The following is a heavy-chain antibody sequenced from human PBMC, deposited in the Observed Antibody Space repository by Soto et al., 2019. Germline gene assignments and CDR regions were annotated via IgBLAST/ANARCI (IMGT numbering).Heavy chain of an antibody. CDR2: ISYDGSNK. CDR1: GFTFSSYA. J-gene: IGHJ6*02. V-gene: IGHV3-30-3*01. CDR3: AGEYSSSWSYYYGMDV. D-gene: IGHD6-13*01. Sequence: QVQLVESGGGVVQPGRSLRLSCAASGFTFSSYAMHWVRQAPGKGLEWVAVISYDGSNKYYADSVKGRFTISRDNSKNTLYLQMNSLRAEDTAVYYCAGEYSSSWSYYYGMDVWGQGTTVTVSS.